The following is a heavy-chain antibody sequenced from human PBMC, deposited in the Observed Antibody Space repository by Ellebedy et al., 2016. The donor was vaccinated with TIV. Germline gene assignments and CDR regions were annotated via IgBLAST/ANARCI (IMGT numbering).Heavy chain of an antibody. CDR2: ISRDSSYI. CDR3: AFNGGYDSKDIYYYYMDV. CDR1: GFTFSTYG. J-gene: IGHJ6*03. Sequence: GGSLRLXXAASGFTFSTYGMNWVRQAPGKGLQWVASISRDSSYIYYADSVKGRFTTSRDNAKNSVFLQMDSLRVEDTAVYYCAFNGGYDSKDIYYYYMDVWGNGTTVTVSS. D-gene: IGHD5-12*01. V-gene: IGHV3-21*04.